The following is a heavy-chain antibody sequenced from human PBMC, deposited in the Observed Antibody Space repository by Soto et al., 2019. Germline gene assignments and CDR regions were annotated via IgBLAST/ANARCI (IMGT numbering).Heavy chain of an antibody. CDR1: GYTFTSYG. CDR3: AREELRGGAVAKW. D-gene: IGHD6-19*01. Sequence: ASVKVSCKASGYTFTSYGISWVRQAPGQGLEWMGWISAYNGNTNYAQKLQGRVTMTKDTSTSTAYMELRSLISDDTAVYYCAREELRGGAVAKWWGQGTLVTVSS. V-gene: IGHV1-18*01. J-gene: IGHJ4*02. CDR2: ISAYNGNT.